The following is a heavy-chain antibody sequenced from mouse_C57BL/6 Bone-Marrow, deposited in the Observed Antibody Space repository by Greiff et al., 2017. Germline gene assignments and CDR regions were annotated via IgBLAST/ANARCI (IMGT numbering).Heavy chain of an antibody. CDR1: GFTFSSYA. J-gene: IGHJ2*01. V-gene: IGHV5-4*01. CDR2: ISDGGSYT. Sequence: EVQGVESGGGLVKPGGSLKLSCAASGFTFSSYAMSWVRQTPEKRLEWVATISDGGSYTYYPANVKGRFTISTDNATNNLYLQMSHLKSEDTAMYYCARDDDYYFDYGGQGTTLTVSS. CDR3: ARDDDYYFDY. D-gene: IGHD2-4*01.